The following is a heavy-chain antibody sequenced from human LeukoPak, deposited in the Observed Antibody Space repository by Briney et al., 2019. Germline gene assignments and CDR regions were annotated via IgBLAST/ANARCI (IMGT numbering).Heavy chain of an antibody. CDR1: GGSISSYY. J-gene: IGHJ4*02. Sequence: SETLSLTCTVSGGSISSYYWSRIRQPPGKGLEWIGYIYYSGSTNYNPSLKSRVTISVDTSKNQFSLKLSSVTAADTAVYYCATSVNSGSTYFDYWGQGTLVTVSS. V-gene: IGHV4-59*01. CDR2: IYYSGST. CDR3: ATSVNSGSTYFDY. D-gene: IGHD1-26*01.